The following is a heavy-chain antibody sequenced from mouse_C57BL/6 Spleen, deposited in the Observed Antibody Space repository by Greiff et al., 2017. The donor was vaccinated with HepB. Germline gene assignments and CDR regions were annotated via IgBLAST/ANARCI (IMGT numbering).Heavy chain of an antibody. V-gene: IGHV5-9-1*02. CDR2: ISSGGDYI. CDR1: GFTFSSYA. CDR3: TRDRDYGWYFDV. J-gene: IGHJ1*03. Sequence: EVQGVESGEGLVKPGGSLKLSCAASGFTFSSYAMSWVRQTPEKRLEWVAYISSGGDYIYYADTVKGRFTISRDNARNHLYLQMSSLKSEDTAMYYGTRDRDYGWYFDVWGTGTTVTVSS. D-gene: IGHD2-4*01.